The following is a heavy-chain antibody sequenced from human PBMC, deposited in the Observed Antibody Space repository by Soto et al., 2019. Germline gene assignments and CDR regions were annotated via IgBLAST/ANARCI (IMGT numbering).Heavy chain of an antibody. D-gene: IGHD3-10*01. Sequence: ESLKISCKGSGYSFTSYWISWVRQMPGKGLEWMGRIDPTDSYTNYSPSLQGHVTISADKSISTAYLQWGSRKASDTAMYYCASHDDYGSGSYENWFDPWGQGTLVTVSS. V-gene: IGHV5-10-1*01. J-gene: IGHJ5*02. CDR2: IDPTDSYT. CDR3: ASHDDYGSGSYENWFDP. CDR1: GYSFTSYW.